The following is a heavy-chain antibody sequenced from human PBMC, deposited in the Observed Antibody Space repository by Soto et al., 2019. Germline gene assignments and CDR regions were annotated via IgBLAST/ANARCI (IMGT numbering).Heavy chain of an antibody. V-gene: IGHV3-21*01. CDR3: ARDRSADRFVQYFQH. CDR2: ISISSAFI. Sequence: GGSLRLSCAASGLIFTSYSMVWVRRAPGKGLEWVSSISISSAFIYYADSVKGRFTISRDNAQNSLYLQMNSLTSEDTAVYYCARDRSADRFVQYFQHWGPGTLVTVSS. D-gene: IGHD2-15*01. CDR1: GLIFTSYS. J-gene: IGHJ1*01.